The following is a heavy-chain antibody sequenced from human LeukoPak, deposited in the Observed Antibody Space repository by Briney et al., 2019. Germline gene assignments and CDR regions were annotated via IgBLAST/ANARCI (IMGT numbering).Heavy chain of an antibody. V-gene: IGHV1-2*02. CDR2: INPNSGGT. D-gene: IGHD3-22*01. CDR1: GYTFTGYY. CDR3: TCESPYDSSGYYDAFDI. Sequence: GASVKVSCKASGYTFTGYYMHWVRQAPGQGLEWMGWINPNSGGTNYAQKFQGRVAMTRDTSISTAYMELSRLRSDDTAVYYCTCESPYDSSGYYDAFDIWGQGTMVTVSS. J-gene: IGHJ3*02.